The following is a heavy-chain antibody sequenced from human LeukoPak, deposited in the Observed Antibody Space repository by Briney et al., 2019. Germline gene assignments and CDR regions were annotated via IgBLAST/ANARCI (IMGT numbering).Heavy chain of an antibody. CDR1: GFTFSTYW. Sequence: PGGSLRLSCAASGFTFSTYWMNWVRQAPGKGLVWVSRINSDGSTTSYADSVKGRFTISRDNAKDTLYLQMNSLRAEDTAVYYCARALGDFHPRYYYYGMDVWGQGTTVTVS. J-gene: IGHJ6*02. D-gene: IGHD3-3*01. V-gene: IGHV3-74*01. CDR3: ARALGDFHPRYYYYGMDV. CDR2: INSDGSTT.